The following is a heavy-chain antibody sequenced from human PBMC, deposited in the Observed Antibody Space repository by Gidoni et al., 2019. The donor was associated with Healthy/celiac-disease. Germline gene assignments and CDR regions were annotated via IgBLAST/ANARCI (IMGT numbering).Heavy chain of an antibody. CDR1: GFTFSSYA. J-gene: IGHJ4*02. CDR3: ARDPPYSSGWGFDY. Sequence: QVQLVASGGGVVQHGRSVRLSCAASGFTFSSYAMHWVRQAPGKGLEWVAVISYDGSNKYDADSVKGRFTISRDNSKNTLYLKMNSLRAEDTAGYYCARDPPYSSGWGFDYWGQGTLVTVSS. D-gene: IGHD6-19*01. V-gene: IGHV3-30*01. CDR2: ISYDGSNK.